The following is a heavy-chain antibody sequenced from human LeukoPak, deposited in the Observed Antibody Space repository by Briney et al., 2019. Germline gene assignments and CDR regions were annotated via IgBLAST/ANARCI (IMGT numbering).Heavy chain of an antibody. CDR3: ARARSLAAAGPKPVYYFDY. D-gene: IGHD6-13*01. CDR1: GGSISSYY. J-gene: IGHJ4*02. Sequence: PSETLSLTCTVSGGSISSYYWSWIRQPPGKGLEWIGYIYYSGSTNYSPSLKSRVTISVDTSKNQFSLKLSSVTAADTAVYYCARARSLAAAGPKPVYYFDYWGQGTLVTVSS. V-gene: IGHV4-59*01. CDR2: IYYSGST.